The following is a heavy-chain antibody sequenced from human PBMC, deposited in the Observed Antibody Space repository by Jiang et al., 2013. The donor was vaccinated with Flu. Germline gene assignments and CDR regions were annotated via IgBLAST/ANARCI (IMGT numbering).Heavy chain of an antibody. D-gene: IGHD2-2*01. CDR2: TIPFFGTT. CDR3: AVGYPSLSILVVPPAISSLYMDV. Sequence: SGAEVKKPGSSVKVSCKVSGGTFNSHAISWVRQAPGQGLEWMGGTIPFFGTTNCTQNVQGRLTITADESTTTAFMELGSLRSEDTAVYYCAVGYPSLSILVVPPAISSLYMDVWGEGTTVTVSS. CDR1: GGTFNSHA. V-gene: IGHV1-69*01. J-gene: IGHJ6*03.